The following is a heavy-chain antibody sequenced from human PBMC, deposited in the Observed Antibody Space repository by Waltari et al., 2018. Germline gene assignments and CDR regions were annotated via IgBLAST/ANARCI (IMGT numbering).Heavy chain of an antibody. V-gene: IGHV4-59*01. Sequence: QAQLQESGPGLVKPSETLSLTCTVSGVSISSYYWSWIRQPPGKGLEWIGEIYYNWVSHYNPSLKSRVTISLDTSKNQFSLTLTSVTAADTAVYYCAREGLWGERAAFDVWGQGTVVTISS. CDR2: IYYNWVS. CDR3: AREGLWGERAAFDV. D-gene: IGHD7-27*01. CDR1: GVSISSYY. J-gene: IGHJ3*01.